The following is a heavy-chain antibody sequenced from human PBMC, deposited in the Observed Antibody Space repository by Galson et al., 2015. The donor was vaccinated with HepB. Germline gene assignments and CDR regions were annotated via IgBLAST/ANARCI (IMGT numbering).Heavy chain of an antibody. D-gene: IGHD2-2*01. CDR1: GFTFSDYY. V-gene: IGHV3-11*01. J-gene: IGHJ5*02. CDR3: AREQGVVPAAEMGWFDP. CDR2: ISSSGSTI. Sequence: SLRLSCAASGFTFSDYYMSWIRQAPGKGLEWVSYISSSGSTIYYADSVKGRFTISRDNAKNSLYLQMNSLRAEDTAVYYCAREQGVVPAAEMGWFDPWGQGTLVTVSS.